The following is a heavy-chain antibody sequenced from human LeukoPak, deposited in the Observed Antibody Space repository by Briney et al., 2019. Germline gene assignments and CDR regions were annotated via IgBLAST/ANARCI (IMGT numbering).Heavy chain of an antibody. D-gene: IGHD3-16*02. Sequence: ASVKVSCKASGYTFTNYYIYWVRQAPGQGLEWMGIINPRGGSTSYAQKFQGRVTMTRDTSTSTVYMELSSLRSEDTAVYYCARSRLGLRLGELSFLDYWGQGTLVTVSS. CDR2: INPRGGST. CDR3: ARSRLGLRLGELSFLDY. V-gene: IGHV1-46*01. J-gene: IGHJ4*02. CDR1: GYTFTNYY.